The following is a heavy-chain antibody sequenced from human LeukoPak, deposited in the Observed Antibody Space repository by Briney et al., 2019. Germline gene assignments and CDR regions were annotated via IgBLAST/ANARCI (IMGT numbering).Heavy chain of an antibody. CDR2: ISSSSSYI. CDR3: ASRTISGWYAGEYFQH. Sequence: GGSLRLSRAASGFTFSSYAMSWVRQAPGKGLEWVSSISSSSSYIYYADSVKGRFTISRDNAKNSLYLQMNSLRAEDTAVYYCASRTISGWYAGEYFQHWGQGTLVTVSS. CDR1: GFTFSSYA. J-gene: IGHJ1*01. D-gene: IGHD6-19*01. V-gene: IGHV3-21*01.